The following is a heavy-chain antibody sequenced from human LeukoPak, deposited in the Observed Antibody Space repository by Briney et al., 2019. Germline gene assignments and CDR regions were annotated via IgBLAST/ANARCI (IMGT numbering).Heavy chain of an antibody. CDR1: GGSISSYY. CDR2: VYYSGST. J-gene: IGHJ1*01. D-gene: IGHD2-21*02. CDR3: ARYYCAGVCYYFQH. Sequence: SEALSLTCTVSGGSISSYYWSWIRQPPGKGLEWIGYVYYSGSTNYNPSLKSRVTISVDTSKNQFSLKLSSVTAADTAVYYCARYYCAGVCYYFQHWGQGTLVTVSS. V-gene: IGHV4-59*01.